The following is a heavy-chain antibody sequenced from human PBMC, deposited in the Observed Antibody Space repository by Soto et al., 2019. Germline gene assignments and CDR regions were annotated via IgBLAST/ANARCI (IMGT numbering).Heavy chain of an antibody. Sequence: QVQLQESGPGLVKPSQTLSLTCIVSGGSISSDDHYWSWIRQPPGKGLEWIGYIYYSGTTHSNPSLKSRLFISLDTSTNQCSLQLTSVTAADTAVYYCATVRSRWNIDYWGQGTLVTVSS. V-gene: IGHV4-30-4*01. CDR1: GGSISSDDHY. CDR3: ATVRSRWNIDY. J-gene: IGHJ4*02. D-gene: IGHD6-13*01. CDR2: IYYSGTT.